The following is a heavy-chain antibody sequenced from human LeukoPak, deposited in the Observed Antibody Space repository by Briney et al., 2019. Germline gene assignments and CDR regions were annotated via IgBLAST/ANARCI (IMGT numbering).Heavy chain of an antibody. J-gene: IGHJ4*02. CDR3: AKDLCSGGSCLHRNSLFDY. CDR1: GFTFSSYA. V-gene: IGHV3-23*01. D-gene: IGHD2-15*01. CDR2: ISGSGGST. Sequence: GGSLRLSCAASGFTFSSYAMSWVRQAPGKGLEWVSSISGSGGSTNYADSVKGRFTISRDNSKNTLYLQMNSLRTEDTAVYYCAKDLCSGGSCLHRNSLFDYWGQGTLVTVSS.